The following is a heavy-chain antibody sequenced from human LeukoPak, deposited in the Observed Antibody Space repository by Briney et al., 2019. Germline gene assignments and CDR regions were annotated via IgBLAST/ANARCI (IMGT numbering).Heavy chain of an antibody. V-gene: IGHV3-53*01. D-gene: IGHD3-22*01. J-gene: IGHJ4*02. CDR1: GFTVSSNY. CDR3: ARDPPYYYDSSGYYTGEDY. Sequence: GGSLRLSCAASGFTVSSNYMSWVRQAPGKGLEWVSVIYSGGSTYYADSVKGRFTISRDNSKNTLYLQMNSLRAEDTAVYYCARDPPYYYDSSGYYTGEDYWGQGTLVTVSS. CDR2: IYSGGST.